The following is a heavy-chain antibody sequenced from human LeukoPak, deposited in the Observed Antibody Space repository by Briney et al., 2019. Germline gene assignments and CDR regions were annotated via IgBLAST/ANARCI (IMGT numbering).Heavy chain of an antibody. J-gene: IGHJ5*02. CDR1: GGFISSYY. V-gene: IGHV4-59*12. CDR3: ARWVLIAAAPGWFDP. CDR2: IYYSGST. Sequence: PSETLSLTCTVSGGFISSYYWSWIRQPPGKGLEWIGYIYYSGSTNYNPSLKSRVTMSVDTSKNQFSLKLSSVTAADTAVYYCARWVLIAAAPGWFDPWGQGTLVTVSS. D-gene: IGHD6-13*01.